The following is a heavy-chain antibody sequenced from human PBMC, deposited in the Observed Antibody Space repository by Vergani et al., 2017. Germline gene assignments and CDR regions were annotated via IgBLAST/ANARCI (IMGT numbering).Heavy chain of an antibody. V-gene: IGHV1-69*01. J-gene: IGHJ4*02. CDR3: AREEGSGDYLNDKCLDD. D-gene: IGHD3-22*01. Sequence: QVQLVQSGAEVKKPGSSVKVSCKASGGTFSSYAISWVRQAPGQGLEWMGGIIPIFGTANYAQKFQGRITITADESTSTAYMELSSLSSEDKAVYYCAREEGSGDYLNDKCLDDWGQGTLVTVSS. CDR1: GGTFSSYA. CDR2: IIPIFGTA.